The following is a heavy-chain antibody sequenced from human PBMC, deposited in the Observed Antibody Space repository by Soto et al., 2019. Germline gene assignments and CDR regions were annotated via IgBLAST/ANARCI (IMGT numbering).Heavy chain of an antibody. Sequence: PSETLSLTCTVSGGSISSYYWSWIRQPPGKGLEWIGYIYYSGSTYYNPSLKSRVTISVDTSKNQFSLKLSSVTAADTAVYYCARDSVHSTRIAAAGTHYGMDVWGQGTTVTVSS. D-gene: IGHD6-13*01. J-gene: IGHJ6*02. CDR3: ARDSVHSTRIAAAGTHYGMDV. V-gene: IGHV4-59*01. CDR2: IYYSGST. CDR1: GGSISSYY.